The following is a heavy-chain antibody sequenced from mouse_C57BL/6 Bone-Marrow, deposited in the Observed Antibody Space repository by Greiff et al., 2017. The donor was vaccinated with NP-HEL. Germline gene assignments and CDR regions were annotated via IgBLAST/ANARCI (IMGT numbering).Heavy chain of an antibody. V-gene: IGHV5-9-1*02. CDR3: TRDHYDADFDY. CDR1: GFTFSSYA. Sequence: EVKVEESGEGLVKPGGSLKLSCAASGFTFSSYAMSWVRQTPEKRLEWVAYISSGGDYIYYADTVKGRFTISRDNARNTLYLQMSSLKSEDTAMYYCTRDHYDADFDYWGQGTTLTVSS. J-gene: IGHJ2*01. D-gene: IGHD1-2*01. CDR2: ISSGGDYI.